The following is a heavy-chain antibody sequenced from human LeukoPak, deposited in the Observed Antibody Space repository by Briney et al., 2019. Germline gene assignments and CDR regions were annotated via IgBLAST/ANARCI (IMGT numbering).Heavy chain of an antibody. CDR2: IKYSGST. J-gene: IGHJ4*02. Sequence: SETLSLTCIVSGDSISSFFWIWIRQPPGKGLEYIGYIKYSGSTNYNPSLKSRLAMSVDTSKNLFSLKLSSVTAADTAVYYCARDSVHGYYDSSGYSALFDYWGQGTLVTVSS. V-gene: IGHV4-59*01. D-gene: IGHD3-22*01. CDR1: GDSISSFF. CDR3: ARDSVHGYYDSSGYSALFDY.